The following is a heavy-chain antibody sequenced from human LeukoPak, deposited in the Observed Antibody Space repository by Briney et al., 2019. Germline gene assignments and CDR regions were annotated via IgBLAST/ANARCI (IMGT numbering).Heavy chain of an antibody. CDR1: GGSIRSGDYS. CDR3: ARRGLSAMGDLFDY. D-gene: IGHD5-18*01. J-gene: IGHJ4*02. CDR2: IYYSGST. V-gene: IGHV4-31*03. Sequence: SQTLSLTCTVSGGSIRSGDYSWNWIRQHPGKGLEWIGYIYYSGSTYYNPSLTSRVTMSVDTSKNQFSLKLSSVTAADTAIYYCARRGLSAMGDLFDYWGQGTLVTVSS.